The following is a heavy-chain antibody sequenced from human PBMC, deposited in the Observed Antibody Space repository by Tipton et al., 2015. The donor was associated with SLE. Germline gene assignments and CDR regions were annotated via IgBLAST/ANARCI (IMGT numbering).Heavy chain of an antibody. D-gene: IGHD3-22*01. CDR3: AKGRRNMIVGVGTD. CDR1: GGSVSSGSYY. V-gene: IGHV4-61*01. J-gene: IGHJ4*02. CDR2: IYYSGST. Sequence: TLSLTCTVSGGSVSSGSYYWSWIRQPPGKGLEWIGYIYYSGSTYYNPSLKSRVTISVDTSKNQFSLRLSSVTAADTAVYYCAKGRRNMIVGVGTDWGQGNLVTV.